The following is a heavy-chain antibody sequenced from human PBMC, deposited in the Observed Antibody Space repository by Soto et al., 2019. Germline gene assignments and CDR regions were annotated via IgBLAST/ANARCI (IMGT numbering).Heavy chain of an antibody. V-gene: IGHV1-3*01. Sequence: QVQLVQSGAEVKKPGASVKVSCKASGYTFTSYAMHWVRQAPGQRLEWMGWINAGNGNTKYSQKFQGRVTITRDTSASTAYMELSSLRSEDTAVYYCARDGGDIVVVPAAENWFDPWGQGTLVTVSS. D-gene: IGHD2-2*01. CDR3: ARDGGDIVVVPAAENWFDP. J-gene: IGHJ5*02. CDR1: GYTFTSYA. CDR2: INAGNGNT.